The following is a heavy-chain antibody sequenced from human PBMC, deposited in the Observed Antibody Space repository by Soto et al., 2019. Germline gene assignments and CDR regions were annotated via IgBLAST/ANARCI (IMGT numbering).Heavy chain of an antibody. CDR2: ISSSSFSI. CDR3: ARNESSNIYGMDV. V-gene: IGHV3-21*01. D-gene: IGHD6-6*01. Sequence: LRLSCAASGFTLSSYSMNWVRQAPGKGLEWVSSISSSSFSINYADSVKGRFSISRDNAQNSLHLQMSNLRAEDTAVYYCARNESSNIYGMDVWGQGTTVTVSS. CDR1: GFTLSSYS. J-gene: IGHJ6*02.